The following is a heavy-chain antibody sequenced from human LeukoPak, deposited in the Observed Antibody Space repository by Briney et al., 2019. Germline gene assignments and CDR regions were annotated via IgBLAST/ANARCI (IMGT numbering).Heavy chain of an antibody. Sequence: GGALRLSREASGFTFSDYYMSWIRHAPGKGLEWGSYISSSGSTIYYADSVKGRFTISRDNAKNSLYLQMNSMRAEDTAVYYCANGRELLPIPYYFDYWGQGTLVTVSS. J-gene: IGHJ4*01. V-gene: IGHV3-11*04. CDR1: GFTFSDYY. CDR3: ANGRELLPIPYYFDY. D-gene: IGHD1-26*01. CDR2: ISSSGSTI.